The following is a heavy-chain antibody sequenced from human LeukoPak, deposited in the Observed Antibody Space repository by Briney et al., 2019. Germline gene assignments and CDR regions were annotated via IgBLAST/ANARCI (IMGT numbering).Heavy chain of an antibody. V-gene: IGHV1-18*01. CDR2: ISAYNGKT. CDR3: ARDLIAVRPGWFDP. Sequence: ASVKVSCKASGYTFTTYGINWVRQAPGQGLEWMGWISAYNGKTNYAQKFQGTATMTTDTSTSTAYLELRSLRSDDTAIYYCARDLIAVRPGWFDPWGQGTLVTVSS. CDR1: GYTFTTYG. D-gene: IGHD6-6*01. J-gene: IGHJ5*02.